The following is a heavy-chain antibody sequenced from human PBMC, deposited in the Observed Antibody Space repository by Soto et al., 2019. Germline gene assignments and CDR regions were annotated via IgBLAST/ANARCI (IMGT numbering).Heavy chain of an antibody. D-gene: IGHD2-2*01. CDR1: GYTFTSYA. V-gene: IGHV1-3*01. J-gene: IGHJ2*01. Sequence: QVQLVQSGAEVKKPGASVKVSCKASGYTFTSYAMHWVRQAPGQRLEWMGWINAGNGNTKYSQKFHRXVXXXKXXPASTAYLVLGTLRCEFTTGNYCARVSSSFRYFDLWDGSTLGTVSS. CDR3: ARVSSSFRYFDL. CDR2: INAGNGNT.